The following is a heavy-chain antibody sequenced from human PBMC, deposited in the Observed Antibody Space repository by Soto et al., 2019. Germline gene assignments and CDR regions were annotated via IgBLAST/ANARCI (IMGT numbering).Heavy chain of an antibody. Sequence: SETLSLTCTVSGGSISSGGYYWSWIRQHPGKGLEWIGYIYYSGSTYYNPSLKSRVTISVDTSKNQFSLKLSSVTAADTAVYYCARVYDISRPDYDILTLIKSNWFDPWGQGTLVTVSS. D-gene: IGHD3-9*01. CDR2: IYYSGST. V-gene: IGHV4-31*03. CDR3: ARVYDISRPDYDILTLIKSNWFDP. J-gene: IGHJ5*02. CDR1: GGSISSGGYY.